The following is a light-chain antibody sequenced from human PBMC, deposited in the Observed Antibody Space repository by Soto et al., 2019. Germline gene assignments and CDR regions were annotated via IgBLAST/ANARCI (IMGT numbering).Light chain of an antibody. V-gene: IGKV3-11*01. CDR2: DTS. J-gene: IGKJ3*01. Sequence: EIVLTQSPATLSLSPGERATLSCRASQSVNRYLAWYQQKPGQAPRLLIYDTSNRATGIPARFSGSGSGADFTLTISRLEPEDFAVYYCQQYGRTFGPGTKVDIK. CDR1: QSVNRY. CDR3: QQYGRT.